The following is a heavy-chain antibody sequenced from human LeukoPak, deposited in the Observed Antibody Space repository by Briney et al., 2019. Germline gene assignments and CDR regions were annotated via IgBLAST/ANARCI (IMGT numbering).Heavy chain of an antibody. Sequence: PGGSLRLSCAASGFTFSSYGMHWVRQAPGKGLEWVAVISYDGSNKYYADSVKGRFTISRDNSKNTLYLQMNSLRAEDTAVYYCAKAPRVATTRLGGDWGQGTLVTVSS. V-gene: IGHV3-30*18. CDR1: GFTFSSYG. D-gene: IGHD5-12*01. J-gene: IGHJ4*02. CDR3: AKAPRVATTRLGGD. CDR2: ISYDGSNK.